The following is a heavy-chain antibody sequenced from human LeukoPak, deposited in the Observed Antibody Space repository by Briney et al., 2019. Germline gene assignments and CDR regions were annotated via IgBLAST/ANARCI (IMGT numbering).Heavy chain of an antibody. CDR1: GGSISSGGYY. V-gene: IGHV4-39*01. D-gene: IGHD5-12*01. Sequence: SETLSLTCTVSGGSISSGGYYWGWIRQPPGKGLEWIGSIYYSGSTYYNPSLKSRVTISVDTSKNQFSLKLSSVTAADTAVYYCARQPVASFDYWGQGTLVTVSS. J-gene: IGHJ4*02. CDR2: IYYSGST. CDR3: ARQPVASFDY.